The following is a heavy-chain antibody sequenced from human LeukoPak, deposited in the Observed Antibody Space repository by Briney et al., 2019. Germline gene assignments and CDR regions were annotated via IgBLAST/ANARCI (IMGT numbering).Heavy chain of an antibody. Sequence: LETLSLTCAVYGGSFSGYYWSWIRQPPGKGLEWIGEINHSGSTNYNPSLKSRVTISVDTSKNQFSLKLSSVTAADTAVYYCARAGNYYYYYMDVWGKGTTVTISS. CDR2: INHSGST. CDR3: ARAGNYYYYYMDV. CDR1: GGSFSGYY. V-gene: IGHV4-34*01. J-gene: IGHJ6*03. D-gene: IGHD6-13*01.